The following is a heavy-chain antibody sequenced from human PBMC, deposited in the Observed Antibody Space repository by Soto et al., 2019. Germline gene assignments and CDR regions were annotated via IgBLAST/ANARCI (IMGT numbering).Heavy chain of an antibody. V-gene: IGHV3-21*01. Sequence: GGSLRLSCAASGFTFSSYSMNWVRQAPGKGLEWVSSISSSSSYIYCADSVKGRFTISRDNAKNSLYLQMNSLRAEDTAVYYCARDDRSSIPISKYGMDVWGQGTTVTVSS. CDR1: GFTFSSYS. CDR3: ARDDRSSIPISKYGMDV. D-gene: IGHD3-3*01. CDR2: ISSSSSYI. J-gene: IGHJ6*02.